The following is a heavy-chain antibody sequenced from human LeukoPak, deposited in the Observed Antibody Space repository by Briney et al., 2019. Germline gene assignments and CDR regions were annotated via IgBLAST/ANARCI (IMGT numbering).Heavy chain of an antibody. J-gene: IGHJ6*02. CDR2: IIPIFGIA. D-gene: IGHD3-3*01. V-gene: IGHV1-69*04. CDR1: GGTFSSYA. CDR3: ARFEGIFGVVRYYYYGMDV. Sequence: SVKVSCKASGGTFSSYAISWVRQAPGQGLEWMGRIIPIFGIASYAQKFQGRVTITADKSTSTAYMELSSLRSEDTAVYYCARFEGIFGVVRYYYYGMDVWGQGTTVTVPS.